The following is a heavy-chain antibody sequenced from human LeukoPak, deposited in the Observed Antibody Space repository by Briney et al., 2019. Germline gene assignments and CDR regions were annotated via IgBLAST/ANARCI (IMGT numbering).Heavy chain of an antibody. CDR3: ASVPIRPTLNAFDI. V-gene: IGHV4-39*01. D-gene: IGHD2-21*01. CDR1: GGSISSSSYY. CDR2: IYYSGST. Sequence: PSETLSLTCTASGGSISSSSYYWGWIRQPPGKGLEWIGSIYYSGSTYYNPSLKSRVTISVDTSKNQFSLKLSSVTAADTAVYYCASVPIRPTLNAFDIWGQGTMVTVSS. J-gene: IGHJ3*02.